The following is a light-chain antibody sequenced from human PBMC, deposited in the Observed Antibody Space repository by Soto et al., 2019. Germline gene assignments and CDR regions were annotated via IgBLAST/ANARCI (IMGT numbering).Light chain of an antibody. CDR1: SSTVGSNH. CDR2: KNN. Sequence: QSAVGHPPSASGTPGQRVTISCSGYSSTVGSNHVYWYQKFAGMAPKLLISKNNQRPSGVPDRFSGSKSGTSASLAISGLRSEDDADYYCAAWDDNFSNYVFGSGTKVTXL. J-gene: IGLJ1*01. CDR3: AAWDDNFSNYV. V-gene: IGLV1-47*01.